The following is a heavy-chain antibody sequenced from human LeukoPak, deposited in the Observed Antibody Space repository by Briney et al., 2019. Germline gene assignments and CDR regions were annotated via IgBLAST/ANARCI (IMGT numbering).Heavy chain of an antibody. Sequence: GGSLRLSCAASGFTFSSYAMHWVRQAPGKGLEWVAVISYDGSNKYYADSVKGRFTISRDNSKNTLYLQMNSLRAEDTAVYYCARELVVPAANYYYYYGMDVWGQGTTVTVSS. V-gene: IGHV3-30-3*01. D-gene: IGHD2-2*01. CDR2: ISYDGSNK. CDR3: ARELVVPAANYYYYYGMDV. CDR1: GFTFSSYA. J-gene: IGHJ6*02.